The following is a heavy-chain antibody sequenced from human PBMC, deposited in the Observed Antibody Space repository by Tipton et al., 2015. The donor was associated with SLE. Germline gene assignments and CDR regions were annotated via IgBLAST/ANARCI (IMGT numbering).Heavy chain of an antibody. D-gene: IGHD3-16*01. CDR2: IWYDGSNK. CDR3: ARGRPPWGLRPFDY. V-gene: IGHV3-33*01. Sequence: SGFTFSSYGMHWVRQAPGKGLEWVAVIWYDGSNKYYADSVKGRFTISRDNSKDTLYLQMNSLRAEDTAVYYCARGRPPWGLRPFDYWGQGTLVTVSS. CDR1: GFTFSSYG. J-gene: IGHJ4*02.